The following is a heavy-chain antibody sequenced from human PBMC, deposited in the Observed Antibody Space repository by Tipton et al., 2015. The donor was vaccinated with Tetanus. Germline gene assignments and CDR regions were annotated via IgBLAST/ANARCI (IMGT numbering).Heavy chain of an antibody. CDR3: ARANYDFPKKGPFDS. J-gene: IGHJ4*02. Sequence: TLSLTCTVSGGSISSYYWSWIRQPPGKGLEWIGYIYYSGSTNYNPSLKSRVTISVDTSKNQFSLKLSSVTAADTAVYYCARANYDFPKKGPFDSWGQGTQVIVSS. D-gene: IGHD3-3*01. V-gene: IGHV4-59*01. CDR2: IYYSGST. CDR1: GGSISSYY.